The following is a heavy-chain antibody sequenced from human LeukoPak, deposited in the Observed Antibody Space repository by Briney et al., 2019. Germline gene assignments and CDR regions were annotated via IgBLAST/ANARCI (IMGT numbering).Heavy chain of an antibody. CDR2: ITPSVDTT. V-gene: IGHV1-46*01. Sequence: ASVKVSCTASGYAFTNYLLHWVRRAPGQGLEWVGRITPSVDTTNYAQKFRDRVTMTRDTSTSTVYMELSSLRSEDTAVYHCVREESGGYFDYWGQGTLVTVSS. J-gene: IGHJ4*02. CDR1: GYAFTNYL. CDR3: VREESGGYFDY. D-gene: IGHD2-8*02.